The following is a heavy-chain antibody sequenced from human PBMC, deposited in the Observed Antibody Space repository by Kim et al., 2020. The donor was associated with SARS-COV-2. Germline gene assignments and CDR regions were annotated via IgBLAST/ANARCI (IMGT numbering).Heavy chain of an antibody. CDR1: GGSISSSSYY. CDR2: IYYSGST. D-gene: IGHD6-19*01. CDR3: ASIAVADKVNY. V-gene: IGHV4-39*01. Sequence: SETLSLTCTVSGGSISSSSYYWGWIRQPPGKGLEWIGSIYYSGSTYYNPSLKSRVTISVDTSKNQFSLKLSSVTAADTAVYYCASIAVADKVNYWGQGTLVTVSS. J-gene: IGHJ4*02.